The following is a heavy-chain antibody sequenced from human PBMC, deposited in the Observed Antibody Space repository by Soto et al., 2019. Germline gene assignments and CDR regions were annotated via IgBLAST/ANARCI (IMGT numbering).Heavy chain of an antibody. CDR3: ARVRRNWNLPDSYYYYYGMDV. CDR1: GGTFSSYA. V-gene: IGHV1-69*13. J-gene: IGHJ6*02. CDR2: IIPIFGTA. D-gene: IGHD1-20*01. Sequence: SVKVSCKASGGTFSSYAISWVRQAPGQGLEWMGGIIPIFGTANYAQKFQGRVTITADESTSTAYMELSSLRSEDTAVYYCARVRRNWNLPDSYYYYYGMDVWGQGTTVTVSS.